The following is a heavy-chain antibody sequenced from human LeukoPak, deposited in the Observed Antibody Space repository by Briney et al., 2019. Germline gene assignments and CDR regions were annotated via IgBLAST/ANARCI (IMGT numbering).Heavy chain of an antibody. CDR2: IYYSGST. CDR3: ARYSSSFSEFDY. Sequence: SETLSLTCTVSGGSISSGGYYWSWIRQHPGKGLEWIGYIYYSGSTYYNPSLKSRVTISVDTSKNQFSLKLSSVTAADTAVYYCARYSSSFSEFDYWGREPWSPSPQ. V-gene: IGHV4-31*03. D-gene: IGHD6-6*01. J-gene: IGHJ4*02. CDR1: GGSISSGGYY.